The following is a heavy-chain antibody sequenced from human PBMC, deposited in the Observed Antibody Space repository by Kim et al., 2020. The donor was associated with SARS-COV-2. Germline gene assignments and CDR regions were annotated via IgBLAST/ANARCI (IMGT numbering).Heavy chain of an antibody. Sequence: GSSISYADSVKVRFTISRDNAKNTLYLHMNSLRAEETAVYYCAYFDGLPFWGQGTLVTVSS. J-gene: IGHJ4*02. CDR2: GSSI. CDR3: AYFDGLPF. D-gene: IGHD3-9*01. V-gene: IGHV3-74*01.